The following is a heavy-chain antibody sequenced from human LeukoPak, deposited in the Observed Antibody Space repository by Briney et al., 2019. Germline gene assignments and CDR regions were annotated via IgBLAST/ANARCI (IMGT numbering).Heavy chain of an antibody. J-gene: IGHJ4*02. Sequence: GASVKVSCKXSGYTFTSYGISWVRQAPGQGLEWMGWISAYNGNTNYAQKLQGRVTMTTDTSTCTAYMELRSLRSDDTAVYYCARKTVGATAEDYWGQGTLVTVSS. D-gene: IGHD1-26*01. CDR1: GYTFTSYG. CDR2: ISAYNGNT. CDR3: ARKTVGATAEDY. V-gene: IGHV1-18*01.